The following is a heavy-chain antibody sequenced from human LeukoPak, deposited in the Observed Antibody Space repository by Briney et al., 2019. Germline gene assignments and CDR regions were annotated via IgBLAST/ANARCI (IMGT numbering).Heavy chain of an antibody. CDR2: ISHIGRT. Sequence: SETLFLTCAVSGDSFSSHYWTWIRQSPGTGLEWIGYISHIGRTNYNPSLKSRVTISIDTSKNQFSLKLRSVTAADTAVYYCVRDLVTVTKGFDIWGRGTMVSVSS. D-gene: IGHD4-17*01. J-gene: IGHJ3*02. CDR1: GDSFSSHY. V-gene: IGHV4-59*11. CDR3: VRDLVTVTKGFDI.